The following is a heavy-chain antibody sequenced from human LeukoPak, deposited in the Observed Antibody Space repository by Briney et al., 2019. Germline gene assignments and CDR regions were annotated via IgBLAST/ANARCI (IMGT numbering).Heavy chain of an antibody. V-gene: IGHV3-7*03. CDR3: ARGKKYQLLMTFDY. D-gene: IGHD2-2*01. CDR1: GFTFSSYW. Sequence: GGSLRLSCAASGFTFSSYWMSWVRQAPGKGLEWVANIKQDGSEKYYVDSVKGRFTISRDNAKNSLYLQMNSLRAEDTAVYCCARGKKYQLLMTFDYWGQGTLVTVSS. J-gene: IGHJ4*02. CDR2: IKQDGSEK.